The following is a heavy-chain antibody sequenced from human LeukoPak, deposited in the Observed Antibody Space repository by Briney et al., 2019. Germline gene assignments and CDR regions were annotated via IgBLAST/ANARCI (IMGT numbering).Heavy chain of an antibody. CDR3: ARRGLYCSSTSCYRLRNWFDP. J-gene: IGHJ5*02. CDR1: GGSFSGYY. CDR2: INHSGST. V-gene: IGHV4-34*01. Sequence: SETLSLTCAVYGGSFSGYYWGWIRQPPGKGLEWIGEINHSGSTNYNPSLKSRVTISVDTSKNQFSLKLSSVTAADTAVYYCARRGLYCSSTSCYRLRNWFDPWGQGTLVTVSS. D-gene: IGHD2-2*01.